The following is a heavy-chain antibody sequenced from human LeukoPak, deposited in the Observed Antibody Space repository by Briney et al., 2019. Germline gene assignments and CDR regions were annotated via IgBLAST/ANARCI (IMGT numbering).Heavy chain of an antibody. D-gene: IGHD6-13*01. V-gene: IGHV1-69*13. Sequence: SVKVSCKVSGYTLTELSMHWVRQAPGKGLEWMGGIIPIFGTANYAQKFQGRVTITADESTSTAYMELSSLRSEDTAVYYCASGYSSSWKVDYYFDYWGQGTLVTVSS. CDR1: GYTLTELS. J-gene: IGHJ4*02. CDR2: IIPIFGTA. CDR3: ASGYSSSWKVDYYFDY.